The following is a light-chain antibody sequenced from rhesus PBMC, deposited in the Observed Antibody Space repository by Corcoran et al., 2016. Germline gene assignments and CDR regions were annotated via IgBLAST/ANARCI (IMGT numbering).Light chain of an antibody. CDR2: YAT. V-gene: IGKV1-25*01. J-gene: IGKJ4*01. CDR3: QQYSGLPT. CDR1: QGIASY. Sequence: DIQMTQSPSSVSASVGDRVTITCRASQGIASYLAWYQQKPGKAPNLLIFYATTLQSGVPSRFSGSGSGTEFTLPLSSLPPEDFATYFCQQYSGLPTFGGGTKVEIK.